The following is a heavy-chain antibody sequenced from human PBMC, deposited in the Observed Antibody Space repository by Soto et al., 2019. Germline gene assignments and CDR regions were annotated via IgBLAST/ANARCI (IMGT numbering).Heavy chain of an antibody. Sequence: QVQLQESGPGLVKPSQTLSLTCTVSGGSISSGGYYWSWIRQHPGKGLEWIGYIYYSGSTYYNPSLKSRVTISVDTSKNQFSLNLSSVTAADTAVYYCARDRSGYGHFDYWGQGTLVTVSS. CDR1: GGSISSGGYY. CDR3: ARDRSGYGHFDY. CDR2: IYYSGST. J-gene: IGHJ4*02. V-gene: IGHV4-31*03. D-gene: IGHD5-12*01.